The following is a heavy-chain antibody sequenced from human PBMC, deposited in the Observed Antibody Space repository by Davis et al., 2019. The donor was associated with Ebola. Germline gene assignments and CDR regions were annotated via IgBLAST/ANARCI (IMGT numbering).Heavy chain of an antibody. CDR2: IYYSGST. Sequence: MPSETLSLTCTVSGGSISSYYWSWIRQPPGKGLEWIGYIYYSGSTNYNPSLKSRVTISVDTSKNQFSLKLSSVTAADPAVYYCARDCIGFDPWGQGTLVTVSS. J-gene: IGHJ5*02. V-gene: IGHV4-59*01. CDR3: ARDCIGFDP. D-gene: IGHD2-21*01. CDR1: GGSISSYY.